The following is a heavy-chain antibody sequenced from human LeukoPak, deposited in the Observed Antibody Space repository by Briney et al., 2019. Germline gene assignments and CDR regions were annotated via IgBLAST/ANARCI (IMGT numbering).Heavy chain of an antibody. CDR1: GFTFSSYA. CDR3: AKERGANGYYYYYMDV. V-gene: IGHV3-23*01. CDR2: ISGSGGST. J-gene: IGHJ6*03. Sequence: GGSLRLSCAASGFTFSSYAMSWVRQAPGKGLEWVSAISGSGGSTYYADSVKGRFTISRDNSKNTLYLQMNSLRAEDTAVYYCAKERGANGYYYYYMDVWGKGTTVTVSS. D-gene: IGHD1-26*01.